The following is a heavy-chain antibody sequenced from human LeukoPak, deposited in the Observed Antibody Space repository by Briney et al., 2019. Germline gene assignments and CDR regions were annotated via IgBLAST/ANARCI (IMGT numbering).Heavy chain of an antibody. CDR3: AKGSSGWYFSAFDI. V-gene: IGHV3-9*03. Sequence: PGGSLRLSRAASGFTFDDYAMHWVRQAPGKGLEWVSGISWNSGSIGYADSVKGRFTISRDNAKNSLYLQMNSLRAEDMALYYCAKGSSGWYFSAFDIWGQGTMVTVSS. CDR2: ISWNSGSI. D-gene: IGHD6-19*01. J-gene: IGHJ3*02. CDR1: GFTFDDYA.